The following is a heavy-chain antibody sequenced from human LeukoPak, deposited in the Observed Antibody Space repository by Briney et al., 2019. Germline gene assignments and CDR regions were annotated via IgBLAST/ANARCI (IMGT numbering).Heavy chain of an antibody. D-gene: IGHD1-26*01. CDR3: ARIGRIVGAAFDY. V-gene: IGHV3-64*01. Sequence: GGSLRLSCAASGFTFSRYSMHWVRQAPGKGLEYVSAISNNGGSTYYAKSVKGRFTISRDNAKNSLYLQMNSLRAEDTAVYYCARIGRIVGAAFDYWGQGTLVTVSS. J-gene: IGHJ4*02. CDR1: GFTFSRYS. CDR2: ISNNGGST.